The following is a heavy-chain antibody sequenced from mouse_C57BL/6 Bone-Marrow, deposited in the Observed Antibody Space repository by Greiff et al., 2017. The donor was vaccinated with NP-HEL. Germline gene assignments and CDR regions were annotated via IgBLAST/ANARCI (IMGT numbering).Heavy chain of an antibody. V-gene: IGHV1-82*01. CDR3: ARRGDGYYHYYAMDY. CDR2: IYPGDGDT. J-gene: IGHJ4*01. Sequence: QVQLQQSGPELVKPGASVKISCKASGYAFSSSWMNWVKQRPGKGLEWIGRIYPGDGDTNYNGKFKGKATLTADKSSSTAYMQLSSLTSEDSAVYFCARRGDGYYHYYAMDYWGQGTSVTVSS. D-gene: IGHD2-3*01. CDR1: GYAFSSSW.